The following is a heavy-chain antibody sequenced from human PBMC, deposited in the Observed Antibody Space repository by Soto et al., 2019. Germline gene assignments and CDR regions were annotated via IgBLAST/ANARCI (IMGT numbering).Heavy chain of an antibody. D-gene: IGHD1-26*01. J-gene: IGHJ6*02. CDR3: ARGLREPDTYGMDV. V-gene: IGHV1-69*12. Sequence: QVQLVQSGAEVKKPGSSVKVSCKASGGTFSNYAITWVRQAPGQGLEWMGGIIPIFGTANYAQKFQGRVTITADESTSTAYSELSSLRSEDTAVYYCARGLREPDTYGMDVRGQGTTVTVSS. CDR2: IIPIFGTA. CDR1: GGTFSNYA.